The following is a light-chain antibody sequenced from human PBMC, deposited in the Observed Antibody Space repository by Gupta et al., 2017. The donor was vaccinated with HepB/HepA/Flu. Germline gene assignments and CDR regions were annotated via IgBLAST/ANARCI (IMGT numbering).Light chain of an antibody. Sequence: DIQMTQSPSTLSASAGDEVTITCRANQSVNNLLAWYQQKPGKAPRLLIYMVSNLESGVPLRFSGSGSGTEFTLTISSLQPDDFATYYCQHLGTFGQGTKVDIK. CDR2: MVS. CDR1: QSVNNL. J-gene: IGKJ1*01. CDR3: QHLGT. V-gene: IGKV1-5*03.